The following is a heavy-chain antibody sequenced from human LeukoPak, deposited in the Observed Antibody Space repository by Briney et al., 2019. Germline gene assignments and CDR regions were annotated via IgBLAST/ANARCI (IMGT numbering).Heavy chain of an antibody. CDR2: IYYSGST. D-gene: IGHD4-17*01. Sequence: PSETLSLTCTVSGGSISSSSYYWGWIRQPPGEGLEWIGSIYYSGSTYYNPSLKSRVTISVDTSKNQFSLKLSSVTAADTAVYYCARLSTVTTNYYYGMDVWGQGTTVTVSS. CDR1: GGSISSSSYY. V-gene: IGHV4-39*01. CDR3: ARLSTVTTNYYYGMDV. J-gene: IGHJ6*02.